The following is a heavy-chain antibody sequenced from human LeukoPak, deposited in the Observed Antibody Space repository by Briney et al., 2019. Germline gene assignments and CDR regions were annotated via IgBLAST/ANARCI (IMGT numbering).Heavy chain of an antibody. CDR2: ISYDGSNK. V-gene: IGHV3-30-3*01. J-gene: IGHJ4*02. Sequence: PGGSLRLSCAASGFTFSSYAMHWVRQAPGKGLEWVAVISYDGSNKYYADSVKGRFTISRDNSKNTLYLQMNSLRAEDTAVYYCASSRSVIHPAAYWGQGTLVTVSS. D-gene: IGHD3-16*02. CDR1: GFTFSSYA. CDR3: ASSRSVIHPAAY.